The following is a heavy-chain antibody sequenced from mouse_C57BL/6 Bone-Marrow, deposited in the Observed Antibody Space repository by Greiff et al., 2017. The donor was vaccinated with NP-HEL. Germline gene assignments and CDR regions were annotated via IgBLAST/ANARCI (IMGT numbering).Heavy chain of an antibody. CDR2: IRNKANGYTT. D-gene: IGHD3-2*01. V-gene: IGHV7-3*01. CDR3: ARSETAPFAY. Sequence: VVESGGGLVQPGGSLSLSCAASGFTFTDYYMSWVRQPPGKALEWLGFIRNKANGYTTEYSASVKGRFTISRDNSQSILYLQMNALRAEDSATYYCARSETAPFAYWGQGTLVTVSA. J-gene: IGHJ3*01. CDR1: GFTFTDYY.